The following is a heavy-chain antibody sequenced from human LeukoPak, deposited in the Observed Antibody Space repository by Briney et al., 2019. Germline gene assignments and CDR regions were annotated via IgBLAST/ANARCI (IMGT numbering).Heavy chain of an antibody. CDR3: ARAGNYYYYYGMDV. Sequence: SETLSLTCAVYGGSFSGYYWGWIRQPPGKGLEWIGEINHSGSTNYNPSLKSRVTISVDTSKNRFSLKLSSVTAADTAVYYCARAGNYYYYYGMDVWGQGTTVAVSS. CDR1: GGSFSGYY. J-gene: IGHJ6*02. V-gene: IGHV4-34*01. CDR2: INHSGST.